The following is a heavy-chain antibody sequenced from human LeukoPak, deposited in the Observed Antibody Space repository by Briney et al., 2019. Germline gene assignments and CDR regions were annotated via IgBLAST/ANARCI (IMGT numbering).Heavy chain of an antibody. CDR1: GYTFTGYY. CDR2: INPNSGGT. D-gene: IGHD6-13*01. CDR3: ARDSSSWSNWFDP. V-gene: IGHV1-2*02. J-gene: IGHJ5*02. Sequence: ASVKVSCKASGYTFTGYYMHWVRQAPGQGLEWMGWINPNSGGTNYAQKFQGRVTMTRDTSISTAYMELSRLRSDDTAVYYCARDSSSWSNWFDPWGQGTLVTVSS.